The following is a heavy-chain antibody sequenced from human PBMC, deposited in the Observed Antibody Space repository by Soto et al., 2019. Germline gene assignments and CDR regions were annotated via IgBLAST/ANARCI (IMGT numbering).Heavy chain of an antibody. CDR3: ANDIVVVPAANEDY. Sequence: EVQLLESGGGLVQPGGSLRLSCAASGFTFSSYAMSWVRQAPGKGLEWVSAISGSGGSTYYADSVKGRFTISRDNSKNTLYLQMNRLRAEDTAVYYCANDIVVVPAANEDYWGQGTLVTVSS. CDR2: ISGSGGST. D-gene: IGHD2-2*01. J-gene: IGHJ4*02. CDR1: GFTFSSYA. V-gene: IGHV3-23*01.